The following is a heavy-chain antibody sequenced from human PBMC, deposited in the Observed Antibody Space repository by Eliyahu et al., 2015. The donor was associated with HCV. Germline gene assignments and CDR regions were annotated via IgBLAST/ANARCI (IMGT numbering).Heavy chain of an antibody. CDR1: GFTSTTFT. Sequence: QMQVVQSGPEVKKPGTSVRVSCKASGFTSTTFTXQWLRPARGQGLEWIGWMAAGGNTKYAQKFQERVTITRDMSTSTAYLELSGLRYEDTAMYYCAAETYSGGTCCWFDPWGQGTLVTVSS. J-gene: IGHJ5*02. CDR3: AAETYSGGTCCWFDP. V-gene: IGHV1-58*02. CDR2: MAAGGNT. D-gene: IGHD1-26*01.